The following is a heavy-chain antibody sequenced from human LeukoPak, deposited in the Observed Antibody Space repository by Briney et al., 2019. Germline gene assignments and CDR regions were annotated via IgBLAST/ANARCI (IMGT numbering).Heavy chain of an antibody. Sequence: PGGSLRLSCAASGFTFSSYGMHWVRQAPGKGLEWVAFIRYDGSNKYYADSVKGRFTISRDNSKNTLYLQMNSLRAEDTAVYYCAKDNIYDSSGYRLGAFDIWGQGTMVTVSS. V-gene: IGHV3-30*02. CDR3: AKDNIYDSSGYRLGAFDI. CDR2: IRYDGSNK. CDR1: GFTFSSYG. D-gene: IGHD3-22*01. J-gene: IGHJ3*02.